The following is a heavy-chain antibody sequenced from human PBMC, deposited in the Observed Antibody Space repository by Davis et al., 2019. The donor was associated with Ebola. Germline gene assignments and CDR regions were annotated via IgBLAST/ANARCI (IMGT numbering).Heavy chain of an antibody. CDR3: ARVGSKQGLDP. CDR2: IYYSGST. Sequence: SETLSLTCAVYGGSFSDYYWSWIRQPPGKGLEWIGYIYYSGSTYYNPSLKSRVTISVDTSKNQFSLKLSSVTAADTAVYYCARVGSKQGLDPWGQGTLVTVSS. V-gene: IGHV4-30-4*01. CDR1: GGSFSDYY. D-gene: IGHD6-13*01. J-gene: IGHJ5*02.